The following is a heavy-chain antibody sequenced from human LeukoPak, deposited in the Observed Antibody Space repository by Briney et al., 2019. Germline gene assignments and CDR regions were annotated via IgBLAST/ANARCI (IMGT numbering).Heavy chain of an antibody. CDR1: GYTFTGYY. CDR3: ARARTDCSGGSCYADY. V-gene: IGHV1-2*02. CDR2: INPNSGGT. J-gene: IGHJ4*02. D-gene: IGHD2-15*01. Sequence: GASVKVSCNASGYTFTGYYMHWVRQAPGQGLEWMGWINPNSGGTNYAQKFQGRVTMTRDTSISTAYMELSRLGSDDTAVYYCARARTDCSGGSCYADYWGQGTLVTVSS.